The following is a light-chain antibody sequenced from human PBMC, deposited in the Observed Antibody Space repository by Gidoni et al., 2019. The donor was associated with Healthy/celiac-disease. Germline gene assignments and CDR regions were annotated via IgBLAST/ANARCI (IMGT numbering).Light chain of an antibody. V-gene: IGKV2-28*01. CDR1: QSLLQSNGYNY. J-gene: IGKJ1*01. Sequence: EIGMTQSPLSLPVTPGEPASISCRSSQSLLQSNGYNYLDWYLQKPGQSPQLLIYLGSNRASGVPDRFSGSGSGTDFTLTISRVEAEDVGVYYCMQALQTWTFGQGTKVEIK. CDR2: LGS. CDR3: MQALQTWT.